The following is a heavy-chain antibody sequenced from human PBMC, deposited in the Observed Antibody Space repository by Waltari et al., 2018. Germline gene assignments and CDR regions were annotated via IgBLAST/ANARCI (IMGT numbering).Heavy chain of an antibody. V-gene: IGHV4-38-2*01. CDR2: IYHSGST. CDR1: GYSISSGYY. J-gene: IGHJ3*02. CDR3: ARKGTTDPFDI. D-gene: IGHD1-7*01. Sequence: QVQLQESGPGLVKPSETLSLTCAVSGYSISSGYYWGWIRQPPGKGLEWIGSIYHSGSTYYNPSLKSRVTRSVDTSKNQFSLKLSSVTAADTAVYYCARKGTTDPFDIWGQGTMVTVSS.